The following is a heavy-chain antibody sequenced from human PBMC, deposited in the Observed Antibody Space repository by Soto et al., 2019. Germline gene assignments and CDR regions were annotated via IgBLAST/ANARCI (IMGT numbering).Heavy chain of an antibody. CDR1: GGSINTAGYY. J-gene: IGHJ4*01. Sequence: SETLSLTCTVSGGSINTAGYYWTWIRQHPRKGLEWIGYIYYSGNTFYNPSLKSRVSISVDTSKNQFSLNLTSVTAADTAVFYCARADWSGWIDYWGHGTLVTVSS. V-gene: IGHV4-31*03. CDR2: IYYSGNT. D-gene: IGHD6-19*01. CDR3: ARADWSGWIDY.